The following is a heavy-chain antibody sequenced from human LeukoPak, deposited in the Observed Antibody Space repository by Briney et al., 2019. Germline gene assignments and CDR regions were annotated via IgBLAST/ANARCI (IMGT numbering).Heavy chain of an antibody. CDR1: GGSFSGYY. Sequence: PSETLSLTCAVYGGSFSGYYWSWIRQPPGKGLEWIGEINHSGSTNYNPSLKSRVTISVDTSKNQFSLKLSSVTAADTAVYYCARIHGILVTATKPYYFDYWGQGTLVTVSS. J-gene: IGHJ4*02. CDR2: INHSGST. CDR3: ARIHGILVTATKPYYFDY. D-gene: IGHD2-21*02. V-gene: IGHV4-34*01.